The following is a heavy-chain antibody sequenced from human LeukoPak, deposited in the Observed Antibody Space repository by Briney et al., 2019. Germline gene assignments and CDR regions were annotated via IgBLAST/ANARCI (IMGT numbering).Heavy chain of an antibody. Sequence: GESLKISCAASGFTFSSYGMHWVRQAPGKGLEWVAFIRYDGSNKYYADSVKGRFTISRDNSKNTLYLQMNSLRAEDTAVYYCAKDRYGDYDSYFDYWGQGTLVTVSS. CDR2: IRYDGSNK. D-gene: IGHD4-17*01. CDR1: GFTFSSYG. CDR3: AKDRYGDYDSYFDY. V-gene: IGHV3-30*02. J-gene: IGHJ4*02.